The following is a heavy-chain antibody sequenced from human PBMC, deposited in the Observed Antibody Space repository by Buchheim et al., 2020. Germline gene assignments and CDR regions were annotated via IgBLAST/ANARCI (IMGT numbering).Heavy chain of an antibody. CDR1: GGSISSSSYY. Sequence: QLQLQESGPGLVKPSETLSLTCTVSGGSISSSSYYWGWIRQPPGKGLEWIGSIYYSGSTYYNPSLKSRVTISVDTSQNQFYLKLSSVTAADTAVYYCATLTTVTLYYYYYGMDVWGQGTT. CDR2: IYYSGST. D-gene: IGHD4-17*01. CDR3: ATLTTVTLYYYYYGMDV. J-gene: IGHJ6*02. V-gene: IGHV4-39*07.